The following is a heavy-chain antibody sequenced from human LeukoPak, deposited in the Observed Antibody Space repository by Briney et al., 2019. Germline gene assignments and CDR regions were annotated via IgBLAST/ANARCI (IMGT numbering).Heavy chain of an antibody. Sequence: ASVKVSCKASGYTFTSYYMHWVRQAPGQGLEWMGIINPSGGSTSYAQKFQGRVTMTRDTSTSTVYMELSSLRSEDTAMYYCAREPRGDTAMVKSAFDIWGQGTMVTVSS. D-gene: IGHD5-18*01. CDR1: GYTFTSYY. V-gene: IGHV1-46*01. CDR2: INPSGGST. J-gene: IGHJ3*02. CDR3: AREPRGDTAMVKSAFDI.